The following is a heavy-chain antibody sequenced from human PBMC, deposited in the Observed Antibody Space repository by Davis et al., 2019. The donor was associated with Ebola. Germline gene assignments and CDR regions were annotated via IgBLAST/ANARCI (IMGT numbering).Heavy chain of an antibody. D-gene: IGHD1-1*01. J-gene: IGHJ4*02. Sequence: GGSLRLSCAASGFTFSGSAMHWVRQAPGKGLEWVAVIWYDGSNKYYADSVKGRFTISRDNSKNTLYLQMNSLRAEDTAVYYCSGTIVPTFDYWGQGTLVTVSS. V-gene: IGHV3-30*04. CDR1: GFTFSGSA. CDR2: IWYDGSNK. CDR3: SGTIVPTFDY.